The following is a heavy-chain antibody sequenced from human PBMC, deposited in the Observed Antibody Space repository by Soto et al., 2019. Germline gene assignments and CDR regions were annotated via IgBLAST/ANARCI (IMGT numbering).Heavy chain of an antibody. D-gene: IGHD2-2*01. CDR2: IYTGDTP. CDR3: TRDLMDVVPPADDLFDP. CDR1: RFTVGSSY. V-gene: IGHV3-53*01. J-gene: IGHJ5*02. Sequence: GGSLRLSCAAPRFTVGSSYVSWVRQAPGKGLEWVSVIYTGDTPYYADSVKGRFTISRDNSKNTLYLQMNSLRVEDTAVYYCTRDLMDVVPPADDLFDPWGQGILVTVSS.